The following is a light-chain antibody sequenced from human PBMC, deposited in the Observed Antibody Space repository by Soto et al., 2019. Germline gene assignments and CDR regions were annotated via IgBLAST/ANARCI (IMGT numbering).Light chain of an antibody. CDR3: QSYDSSLSGSV. J-gene: IGLJ3*02. V-gene: IGLV1-40*01. CDR2: GNS. Sequence: QSVLTQPPSVSGAPGQRVTISCTGSSSNIGACYDVHWYQQLPGTAPKLLIYGNSNRPSGVPDRFSGSKSGTSASLAITGLQAEDEADYSCQSYDSSLSGSVFGGGTKLTVL. CDR1: SSNIGACYD.